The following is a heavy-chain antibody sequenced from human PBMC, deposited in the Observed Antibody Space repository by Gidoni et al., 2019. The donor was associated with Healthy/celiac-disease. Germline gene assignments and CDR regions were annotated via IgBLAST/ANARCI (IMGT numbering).Heavy chain of an antibody. V-gene: IGHV2-5*01. Sequence: YWNDDKRYSPSLKSRLTITKDTSKNQVVLTMTNMDPVDTATYYCAHSWDCSGGSCYPPLFDYWGQGTLVTVSS. CDR2: YWNDDK. CDR3: AHSWDCSGGSCYPPLFDY. J-gene: IGHJ4*02. D-gene: IGHD2-15*01.